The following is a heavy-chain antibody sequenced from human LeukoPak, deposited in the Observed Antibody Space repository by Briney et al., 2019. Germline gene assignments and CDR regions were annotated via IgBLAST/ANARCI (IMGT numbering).Heavy chain of an antibody. J-gene: IGHJ4*02. D-gene: IGHD3-9*01. CDR1: GFTFSTYN. CDR3: AKSMDATGYYNFDY. CDR2: ITSSSSYA. V-gene: IGHV3-21*04. Sequence: GGSLRLSCEASGFTFSTYNMNWVRQAPGKRLEWVSSITSSSSYAFYADSVKGRFTISRDNAKSSLYLQMNSLRAEDTALYYCAKSMDATGYYNFDYWGQGTLVTVSS.